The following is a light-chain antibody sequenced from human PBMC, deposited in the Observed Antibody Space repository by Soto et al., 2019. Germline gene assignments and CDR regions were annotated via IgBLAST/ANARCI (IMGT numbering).Light chain of an antibody. J-gene: IGKJ5*01. Sequence: DIQMTQSPSSLSASVGDRVTITCQASQDISNYLNWYQQKPGKAPKLLIYVASNLEAVVPSRFSGSGYGIDFNYTISSLQPEDIATYYCKHYDNLPPITFGQGTRLESK. CDR3: KHYDNLPPIT. V-gene: IGKV1-33*01. CDR1: QDISNY. CDR2: VAS.